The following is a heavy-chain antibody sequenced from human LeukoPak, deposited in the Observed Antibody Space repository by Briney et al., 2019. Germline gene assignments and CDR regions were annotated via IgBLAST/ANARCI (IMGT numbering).Heavy chain of an antibody. CDR2: IYYSGST. D-gene: IGHD6-13*01. CDR1: GGSISSSSYH. V-gene: IGHV4-39*01. Sequence: SGTLSLTCTVSGGSISSSSYHWGWIRQPPGKGLEWIGSIYYSGSTYYNPSLQSRVTISVDTSKNQFSLKLSSVTAADTAMYYCTKIPGPHHSSLEDCWGQGTLVTVSS. CDR3: TKIPGPHHSSLEDC. J-gene: IGHJ4*02.